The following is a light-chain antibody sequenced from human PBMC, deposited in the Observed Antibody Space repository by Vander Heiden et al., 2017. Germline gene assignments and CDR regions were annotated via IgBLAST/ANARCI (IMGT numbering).Light chain of an antibody. CDR1: QSISSW. Sequence: DIQITQSPSTLSASVGDRVTITCRASQSISSWLAWYQQKPGKAPKLLIYKASSLESGVPSRFSGSGSGTEFTLTISSLQPDDFATYYCQQYYSYPWTFGRGTKVEIK. CDR3: QQYYSYPWT. J-gene: IGKJ1*01. CDR2: KAS. V-gene: IGKV1-5*03.